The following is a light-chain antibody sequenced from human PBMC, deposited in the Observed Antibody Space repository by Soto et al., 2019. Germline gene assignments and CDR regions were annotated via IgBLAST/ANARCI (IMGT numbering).Light chain of an antibody. CDR1: QSISSW. J-gene: IGKJ1*01. CDR3: QQYINYWT. Sequence: DIQMTQSPSTLSASVGDRVTITCRASQSISSWLAWYQQKPGKAPKLLIYKASSLESGVPSRFSGSGSGTEFTLTISSLQPDDFATYYCQQYINYWTFGQGTKVDIK. V-gene: IGKV1-5*03. CDR2: KAS.